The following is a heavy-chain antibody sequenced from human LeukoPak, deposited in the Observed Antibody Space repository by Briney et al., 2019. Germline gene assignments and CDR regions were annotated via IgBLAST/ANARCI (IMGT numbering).Heavy chain of an antibody. V-gene: IGHV3-33*06. CDR2: IWYDGSNK. CDR3: AKDHSVDYDSSGSDYCFDY. Sequence: PGRSLRLSCAASGFTFSSYGMHWVRQAPGKGLEWVAVIWYDGSNKYYADSVKGRFTISRDNSKNTLYLQMNSLRAEDTAVYYCAKDHSVDYDSSGSDYCFDYWGQGTLVTVSS. CDR1: GFTFSSYG. D-gene: IGHD3-22*01. J-gene: IGHJ4*02.